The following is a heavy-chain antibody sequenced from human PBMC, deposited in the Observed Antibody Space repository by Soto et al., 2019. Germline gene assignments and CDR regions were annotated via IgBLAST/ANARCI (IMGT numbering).Heavy chain of an antibody. CDR2: ISYDGSNK. Sequence: QVQLVESGGGVVQPGRSLRLSCAASGFTFSSYGLHWVRQAPGKGLEWVAVISYDGSNKYYADSVKGRFTISRDNSKNTLYLQMNSLRAEDTAGYYCAKDLVDYSNYYYGMDVWGQGTTVTVSS. D-gene: IGHD4-4*01. V-gene: IGHV3-30*18. CDR1: GFTFSSYG. J-gene: IGHJ6*02. CDR3: AKDLVDYSNYYYGMDV.